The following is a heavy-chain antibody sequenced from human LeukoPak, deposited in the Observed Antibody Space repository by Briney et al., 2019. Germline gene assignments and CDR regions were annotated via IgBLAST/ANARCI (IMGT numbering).Heavy chain of an antibody. Sequence: SETLSLTCSVSGGSISSYYWSWVRRPPGKGLEWIGNIYYTGSTNYNPSLKSRVIISIDTSKNQFSLNLSSVTAADTAVYYCAALGDYAVFGLDYWGQGTLVTVSS. CDR2: IYYTGST. CDR1: GGSISSYY. J-gene: IGHJ4*02. CDR3: AALGDYAVFGLDY. D-gene: IGHD4-17*01. V-gene: IGHV4-59*08.